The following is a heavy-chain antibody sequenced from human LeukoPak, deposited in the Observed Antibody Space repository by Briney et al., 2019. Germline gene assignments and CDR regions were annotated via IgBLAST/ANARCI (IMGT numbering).Heavy chain of an antibody. V-gene: IGHV3-30-3*01. CDR3: AIDPNWGIHY. J-gene: IGHJ4*02. Sequence: GGSLRLSCAASGFTFSSFTMHWVRQAPGKGLRWMAVISSDGSNKYYADSVKGRFTISRDNSKNTLYLQMNSLRVEDTAVYYCAIDPNWGIHYWGQGVLVTVSS. D-gene: IGHD7-27*01. CDR1: GFTFSSFT. CDR2: ISSDGSNK.